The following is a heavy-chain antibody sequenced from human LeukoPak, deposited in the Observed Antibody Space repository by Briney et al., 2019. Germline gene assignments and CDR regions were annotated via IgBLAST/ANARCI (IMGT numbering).Heavy chain of an antibody. J-gene: IGHJ3*02. CDR2: ISYDGSNR. Sequence: SGGSLRLSCAASGFTFSSYAMHWVRQAPGKGLEWVAVISYDGSNRYYADSVKGRFTISRDNSKNTLYLQMNSLRAEDTAVYYCAREVAGGQQRAAFDIWGQGTMVTVSS. CDR3: AREVAGGQQRAAFDI. D-gene: IGHD6-13*01. V-gene: IGHV3-30-3*01. CDR1: GFTFSSYA.